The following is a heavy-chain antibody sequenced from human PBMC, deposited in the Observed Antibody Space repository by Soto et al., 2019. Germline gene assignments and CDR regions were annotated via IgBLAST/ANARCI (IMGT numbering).Heavy chain of an antibody. CDR3: ARGLGYCSGGSCAYYYYYYGMDV. Sequence: ASVKVSCKASGYTFSDYYIHWVRQAPGQGLEWMGWISPRSGSANFAQSFQGRVSMTRDTSITTAYMELRRLKSDDTAVYYCARGLGYCSGGSCAYYYYYYGMDVWGQGATVTVSS. CDR2: ISPRSGSA. J-gene: IGHJ6*02. D-gene: IGHD2-15*01. CDR1: GYTFSDYY. V-gene: IGHV1-2*02.